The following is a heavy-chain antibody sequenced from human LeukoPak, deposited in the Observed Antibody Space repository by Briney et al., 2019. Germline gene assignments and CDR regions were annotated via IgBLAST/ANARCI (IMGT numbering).Heavy chain of an antibody. V-gene: IGHV3-23*01. CDR2: ISGSGGST. Sequence: GGSLRLSCVASGLTFSSYAMSWVRQAPGRGLEWVSTISGSGGSTYYADSVKGRFTISRDNSKNTLYLQMNSLRAEDTAVYYCAKGGIVATMLGWFDPWGQGTLVTVSS. CDR3: AKGGIVATMLGWFDP. J-gene: IGHJ5*02. CDR1: GLTFSSYA. D-gene: IGHD5-12*01.